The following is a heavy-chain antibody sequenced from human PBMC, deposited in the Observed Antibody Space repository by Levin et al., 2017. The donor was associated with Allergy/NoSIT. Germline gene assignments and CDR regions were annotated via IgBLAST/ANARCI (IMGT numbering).Heavy chain of an antibody. D-gene: IGHD6-19*01. V-gene: IGHV3-7*03. CDR1: GFTFSSCW. J-gene: IGHJ5*02. CDR2: IKEDGSQK. Sequence: PAGGSLRLSCAASGFTFSSCWMSWVRQAPGKGLEWVANIKEDGSQKYYADSVKGRFTISRDNANNSLYLQMTYLGVDDTAVYYCARDTTLAGEAWGQGTLVTVSS. CDR3: ARDTTLAGEA.